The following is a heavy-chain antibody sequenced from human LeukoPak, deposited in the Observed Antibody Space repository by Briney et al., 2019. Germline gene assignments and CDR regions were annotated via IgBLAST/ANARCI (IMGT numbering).Heavy chain of an antibody. CDR2: MWYDGSNK. J-gene: IGHJ3*02. D-gene: IGHD6-13*01. V-gene: IGHV3-33*08. CDR1: GLTFSSYS. CDR3: ARGGEHQLVQSDGTFDI. Sequence: KAGGSLRLSCVVSGLTFSSYSMTWVRQAPGKGLEWVAVMWYDGSNKYYADSVKGRFTISRDNSKNTLYMQMNSLRAEDTAVYYCARGGEHQLVQSDGTFDIWGQGTLVTVSS.